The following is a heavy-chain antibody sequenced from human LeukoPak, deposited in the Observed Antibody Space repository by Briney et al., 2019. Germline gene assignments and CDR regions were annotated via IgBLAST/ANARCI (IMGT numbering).Heavy chain of an antibody. CDR1: DDSISSSHW. D-gene: IGHD3-10*01. V-gene: IGHV4-4*03. CDR3: ARESRFVTMVRGVSYYYYGLDV. CDR2: IYHSGST. Sequence: PPETLSLTCAVSDDSISSSHWWSWVRQPPGKGLEWIGEIYHSGSTNYNPSLKSRVTISVDTSKNQFSLKLSSVTAADTAVYYCARESRFVTMVRGVSYYYYGLDVWGQGTTVTVSS. J-gene: IGHJ6*02.